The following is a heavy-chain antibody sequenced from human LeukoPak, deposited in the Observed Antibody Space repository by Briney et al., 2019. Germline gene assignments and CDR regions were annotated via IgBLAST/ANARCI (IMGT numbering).Heavy chain of an antibody. CDR3: AELGITMIGGV. D-gene: IGHD3-10*02. V-gene: IGHV3-23*01. Sequence: GGSPGLSCGASGFTFSSHGMSWGRPAPGEGLEWVSAISGSGGSTYYADSVKGRFTISRDNAKNSLYLQMNSLRAEDTAVYYCAELGITMIGGVWGKGTTVTISS. CDR1: GFTFSSHG. J-gene: IGHJ6*04. CDR2: ISGSGGST.